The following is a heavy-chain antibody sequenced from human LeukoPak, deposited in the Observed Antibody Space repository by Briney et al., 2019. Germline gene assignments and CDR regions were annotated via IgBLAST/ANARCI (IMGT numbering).Heavy chain of an antibody. J-gene: IGHJ6*02. D-gene: IGHD2-21*02. V-gene: IGHV3-33*01. CDR1: GFTFRSYG. CDR3: ARGDYCGGDCYGYYYYYGMDV. Sequence: GGSLRLSCAASGFTFRSYGMHWVRQAPGKGLEWVAVIWYDGSNKYYADSVKGRFTISRDNSKNTLYLQMNSLRAEDTAVYYCARGDYCGGDCYGYYYYYGMDVWGQGTTVTVSS. CDR2: IWYDGSNK.